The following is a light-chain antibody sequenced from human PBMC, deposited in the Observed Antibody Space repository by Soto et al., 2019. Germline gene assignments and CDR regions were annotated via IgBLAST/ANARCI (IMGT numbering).Light chain of an antibody. CDR3: QAWDSSTVI. CDR2: QNT. Sequence: SYELTQPPSVSVSPGQTASITCSGDKLGDKYACWYQQKPGQSPVLVIYQNTKRPSGIPERFSGSTSGNTATLTISGTQTRDEADYFCQAWDSSTVIFGVGTKLTVL. V-gene: IGLV3-1*01. CDR1: KLGDKY. J-gene: IGLJ2*01.